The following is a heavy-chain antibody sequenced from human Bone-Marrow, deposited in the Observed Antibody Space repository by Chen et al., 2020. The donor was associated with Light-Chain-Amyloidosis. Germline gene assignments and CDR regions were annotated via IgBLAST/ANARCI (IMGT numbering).Heavy chain of an antibody. D-gene: IGHD5-12*01. CDR1: GYTFPNYL. V-gene: IGHV5-51*01. Sequence: EVQLEQSGPEVNKPGEPLKISFKGPGYTFPNYLIGWVRQMPGKGLEWMGVIYPDDSDARYSPSFEGQVTISADKSITTAYLQWRSLKASDTAMYYCARRRDGYNFDYWGQGTLVTVSS. CDR3: ARRRDGYNFDY. J-gene: IGHJ4*02. CDR2: IYPDDSDA.